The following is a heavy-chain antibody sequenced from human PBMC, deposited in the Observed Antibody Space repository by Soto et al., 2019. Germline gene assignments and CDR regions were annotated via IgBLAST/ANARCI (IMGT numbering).Heavy chain of an antibody. CDR3: ARDGSSGYYTDYNYGMDV. CDR2: MNPDNADT. J-gene: IGHJ6*02. CDR1: GYTFSTYA. V-gene: IGHV1-18*01. Sequence: QVQLVQSGAEVKKPGASVKVSCKSSGYTFSTYAISWARQAPGQGLVWMGWMNPDNADTNYAHNFQGRVTMTTDTSTITVYMELRSFRCADTAIYFCARDGSSGYYTDYNYGMDVWGQGTTVTASS. D-gene: IGHD2-8*02.